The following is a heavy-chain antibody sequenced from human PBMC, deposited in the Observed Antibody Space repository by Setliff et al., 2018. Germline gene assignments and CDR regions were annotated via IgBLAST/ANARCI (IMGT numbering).Heavy chain of an antibody. CDR3: ARDDGGWNVF. V-gene: IGHV1-3*01. CDR1: GYALTSYA. Sequence: GASVQVSCKAAGYALTSYALNWVRQAPGQGLEWMGWIHGGNGKTQYSQNFQGRVSLTTDTSANTGYMELRTLKSEDTAVYYCARDDGGWNVFWGQGTVVTVSS. D-gene: IGHD1-1*01. CDR2: IHGGNGKT. J-gene: IGHJ4*02.